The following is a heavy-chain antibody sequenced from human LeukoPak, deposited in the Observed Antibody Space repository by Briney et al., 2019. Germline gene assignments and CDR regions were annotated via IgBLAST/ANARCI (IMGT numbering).Heavy chain of an antibody. V-gene: IGHV3-21*01. CDR1: GFTFSGYS. J-gene: IGHJ3*02. D-gene: IGHD3-9*01. CDR2: ISSSSSYI. CDR3: ARDQTGSDAFDI. Sequence: PGGSLRLSCAASGFTFSGYSMNWVRQAPGKGLEWVSSISSSSSYIYYADSVKGRFTISRDNAKNSLYLQMNSLRAEDTAVYYCARDQTGSDAFDIWGQGTMVTVSS.